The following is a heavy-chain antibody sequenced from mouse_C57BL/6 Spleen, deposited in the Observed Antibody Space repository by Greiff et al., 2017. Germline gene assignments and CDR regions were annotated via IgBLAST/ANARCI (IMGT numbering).Heavy chain of an antibody. Sequence: EVKLQESGGGLVQPKGSLKLSCAASGFSFNTYAMNWVRQAPGKGLEWVARIRSKSNNYATYYADSVKDRFTISRDDSESMLYLQMNNLKTEDTAMYYGVRHPLLGAMDYWGQGTSVTVSS. V-gene: IGHV10-1*01. CDR2: IRSKSNNYAT. J-gene: IGHJ4*01. CDR3: VRHPLLGAMDY. CDR1: GFSFNTYA. D-gene: IGHD4-1*01.